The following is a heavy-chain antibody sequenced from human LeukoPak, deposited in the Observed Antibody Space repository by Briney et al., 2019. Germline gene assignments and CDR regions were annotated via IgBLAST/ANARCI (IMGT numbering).Heavy chain of an antibody. V-gene: IGHV4-38-2*01. CDR3: ARGPITMVRGVSLLAENYGMDV. Sequence: SETLSLTCAVSGYSISSGYYWGWIRQPPGKGLEWIGSIYHSGSTYYNPSLKSRLTISVDTSKNQFSLKLSSVTAADTAVYYCARGPITMVRGVSLLAENYGMDVWGKGTTVTVSS. CDR2: IYHSGST. D-gene: IGHD3-10*01. J-gene: IGHJ6*04. CDR1: GYSISSGYY.